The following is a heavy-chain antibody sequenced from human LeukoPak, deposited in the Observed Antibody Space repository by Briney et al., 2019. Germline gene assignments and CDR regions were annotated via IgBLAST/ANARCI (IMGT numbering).Heavy chain of an antibody. CDR2: INHSGST. Sequence: PSETLSLTCAVYGGSFSGYYWSWIRQPPGKGLEWIGEINHSGSTNYNPSLKSRVTISVDTSKNQFSLRLSSVTAADTAVYFCAKWASDNRAFDLWGQGTLVTVSS. J-gene: IGHJ4*02. CDR3: AKWASDNRAFDL. V-gene: IGHV4-34*01. D-gene: IGHD2-8*01. CDR1: GGSFSGYY.